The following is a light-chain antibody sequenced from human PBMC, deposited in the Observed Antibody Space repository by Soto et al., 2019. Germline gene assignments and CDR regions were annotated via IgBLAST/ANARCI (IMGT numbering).Light chain of an antibody. J-gene: IGLJ1*01. V-gene: IGLV2-11*01. Sequence: LTQPRSVSGSPGQSLTISCTGTSSDVGGYNYVSWYQQYPGKVPKLMIYDVTKRPSGVPDRFSGSKSGNTASLTISGLQAEDEADYYCCSHAGSYTYVFGTGTKVTVL. CDR1: SSDVGGYNY. CDR2: DVT. CDR3: CSHAGSYTYV.